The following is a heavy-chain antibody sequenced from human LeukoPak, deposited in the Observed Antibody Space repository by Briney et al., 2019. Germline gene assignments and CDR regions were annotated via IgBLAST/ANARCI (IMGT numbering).Heavy chain of an antibody. J-gene: IGHJ4*02. CDR2: IYPGDSDT. V-gene: IGHV5-51*01. Sequence: GESLKIPCKGSGYSFTSYWIGWVRQMPRKGLEWMGIIYPGDSDTRYSPSFQGQVTISADKSISTAYLQWSSLKASDTAIYYCARHDATITYVDYWGQGTLVTVSS. D-gene: IGHD5-12*01. CDR1: GYSFTSYW. CDR3: ARHDATITYVDY.